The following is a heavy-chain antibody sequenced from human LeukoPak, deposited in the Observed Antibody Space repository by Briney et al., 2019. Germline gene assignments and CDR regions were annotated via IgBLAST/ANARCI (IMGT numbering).Heavy chain of an antibody. CDR1: GFTVSSNY. D-gene: IGHD2-15*01. CDR2: IYSGGDT. CDR3: ARDRGGGHMDV. J-gene: IGHJ6*03. Sequence: GGSLRLSCAASGFTVSSNYMNWVRQAPGKGLEWVSVIYSGGDTYYVDSVKGRFTVSRENAKNSLYLQMNSLRAGDTAVYYCARDRGGGHMDVWGKGTTVTISS. V-gene: IGHV3-53*01.